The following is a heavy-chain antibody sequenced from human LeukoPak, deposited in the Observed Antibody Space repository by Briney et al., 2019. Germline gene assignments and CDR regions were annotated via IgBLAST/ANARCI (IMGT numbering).Heavy chain of an antibody. CDR1: GFTFSSSA. Sequence: GVLRLSCAASGFTFSSSAMSWVRQVPGKGLEWVSGISASGGSTYYADSVRGRFTISRDNSKNTLYVQMNSLRAEDTAVYYCAKPAPHNTDYYYGVHFDYWGQGTLVTVSS. CDR2: ISASGGST. J-gene: IGHJ4*02. D-gene: IGHD3-22*01. V-gene: IGHV3-23*01. CDR3: AKPAPHNTDYYYGVHFDY.